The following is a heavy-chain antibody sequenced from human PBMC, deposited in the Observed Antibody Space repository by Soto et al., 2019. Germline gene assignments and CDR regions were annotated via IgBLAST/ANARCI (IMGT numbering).Heavy chain of an antibody. J-gene: IGHJ6*03. D-gene: IGHD3-3*01. CDR1: GFTFDDYA. CDR3: ASFSSPYMDV. Sequence: GGSLRLSCAASGFTFDDYAMHWVRQAPGKGLEWVSGISWNSGSIGYADSVKGRFTISRDNAKNSLYLQMNSLRAEDTALYYCASFSSPYMDVWGKGTTVTVSS. CDR2: ISWNSGSI. V-gene: IGHV3-9*01.